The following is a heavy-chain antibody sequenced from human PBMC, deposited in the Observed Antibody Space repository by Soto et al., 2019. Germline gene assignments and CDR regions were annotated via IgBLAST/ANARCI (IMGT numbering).Heavy chain of an antibody. CDR3: AKDIGLVLSFYFDY. J-gene: IGHJ4*02. V-gene: IGHV3-9*01. D-gene: IGHD6-19*01. Sequence: EVQLVESGGGLVQPGRSLRLSCAASGFTFDDYAMHWVRQAPGKGLEWVSGISWNSGSIGYADSVKGRFTISRDNAKNSLYLQMNRLGAEDTALYYCAKDIGLVLSFYFDYWGQGTLVTVSS. CDR1: GFTFDDYA. CDR2: ISWNSGSI.